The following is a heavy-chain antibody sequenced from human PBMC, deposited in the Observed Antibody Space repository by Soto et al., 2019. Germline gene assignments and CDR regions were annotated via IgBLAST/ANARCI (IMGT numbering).Heavy chain of an antibody. J-gene: IGHJ6*02. D-gene: IGHD3-10*01. Sequence: SETLSLTCAVYGGSFSGYYWSRIRQPPGKGLEWIGEINHSGSTNYNPSLKSRVTISVDTSKNQFSLKLSSVTAADTAVYYCARACITMVRGVNGLYYYYYYGMDVWGQGTTVTVSS. CDR3: ARACITMVRGVNGLYYYYYYGMDV. CDR1: GGSFSGYY. CDR2: INHSGST. V-gene: IGHV4-34*01.